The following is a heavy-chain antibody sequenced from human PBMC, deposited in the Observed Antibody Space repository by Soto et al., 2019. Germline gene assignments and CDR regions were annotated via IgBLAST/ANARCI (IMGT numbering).Heavy chain of an antibody. CDR1: GGSISSYY. D-gene: IGHD3-22*01. Sequence: PSETLSLTCTVSGGSISSYYWSWIRQPPGKGLEWIGYIYYSGSTNYNPSLKSRVTISVDTSKNQFSLKLSSVTAADTAVYYCARQNGYYYDSSGYDYFDYWGQGTLVTVSS. V-gene: IGHV4-59*08. CDR3: ARQNGYYYDSSGYDYFDY. CDR2: IYYSGST. J-gene: IGHJ4*02.